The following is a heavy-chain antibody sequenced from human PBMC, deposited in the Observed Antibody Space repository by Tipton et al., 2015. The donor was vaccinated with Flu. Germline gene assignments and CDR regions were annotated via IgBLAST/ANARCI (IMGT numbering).Heavy chain of an antibody. CDR3: ARAYGSESYYNVDY. V-gene: IGHV4-59*01. J-gene: IGHJ4*02. D-gene: IGHD3-10*01. Sequence: GLVKPSETLSLTCTVSGGFIDSYYWNWIRQPPGKGLEWIGYVHFTGSTDYSPSLKSRVTLSVDTSKNQFSLRLRSVTAADTAVYYCARAYGSESYYNVDYWGQGTLVTVST. CDR1: GGFIDSYY. CDR2: VHFTGST.